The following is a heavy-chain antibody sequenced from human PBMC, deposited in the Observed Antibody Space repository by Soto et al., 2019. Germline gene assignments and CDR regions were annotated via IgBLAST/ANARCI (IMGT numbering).Heavy chain of an antibody. J-gene: IGHJ4*02. D-gene: IGHD3-10*01. V-gene: IGHV3-7*05. CDR1: GFVFNTYW. Sequence: SLRLSCATPGFVFNTYWMNWVRLAPGRGLEWVANINPDGSQKYYVDSVKGRFTISRDYAKTSVYLQMNSLRVEDTALYYCTRVSRSDDKDFWGQGTLVTVSS. CDR3: TRVSRSDDKDF. CDR2: INPDGSQK.